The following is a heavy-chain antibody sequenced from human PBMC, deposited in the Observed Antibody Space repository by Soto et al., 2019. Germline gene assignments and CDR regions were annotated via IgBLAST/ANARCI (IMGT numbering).Heavy chain of an antibody. J-gene: IGHJ6*02. CDR2: IVVVNGNT. V-gene: IGHV1-58*01. CDR1: GFSFGDSA. CDR3: AVTDLLFRPLTEPTENGMDV. D-gene: IGHD2-21*02. Sequence: ELVQSGPEAREPGTSVKVSCRASGFSFGDSAVQWVRQGRGQRLEWIGWIVVVNGNTNYAQKFEGRVTLTRDASTSTSHMELTSLSSEDTAVYFCAVTDLLFRPLTEPTENGMDVWGQGTTVTVSS.